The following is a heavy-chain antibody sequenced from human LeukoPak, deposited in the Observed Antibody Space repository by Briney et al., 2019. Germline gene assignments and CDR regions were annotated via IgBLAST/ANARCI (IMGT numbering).Heavy chain of an antibody. J-gene: IGHJ4*02. Sequence: SETLSLTCTVSGGSVSSTHYWGWIRQPPGKGLEWIGSIYYSGSTYYNPSLKSRVTISVDTSKNQFSLKLSSVTAADTAVYYCARTIRYGYSSSWYPFYFDYWGQGTLVTVSS. CDR2: IYYSGST. D-gene: IGHD6-13*01. V-gene: IGHV4-39*07. CDR1: GGSVSSTHY. CDR3: ARTIRYGYSSSWYPFYFDY.